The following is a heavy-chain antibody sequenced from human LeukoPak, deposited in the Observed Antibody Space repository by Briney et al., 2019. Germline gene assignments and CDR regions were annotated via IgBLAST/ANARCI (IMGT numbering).Heavy chain of an antibody. CDR1: GFTFSSYW. CDR3: ARNYYDSSAPSDY. CDR2: INWNGGST. J-gene: IGHJ4*02. Sequence: GGSLRLSCAASGFTFSSYWMHWVRQAPGKGLEWVSGINWNGGSTGYADSVKGRFTISRDNAKNSLYLQMNSLKAEDTALYHCARNYYDSSAPSDYWGQGTLVTVSS. D-gene: IGHD3-22*01. V-gene: IGHV3-20*01.